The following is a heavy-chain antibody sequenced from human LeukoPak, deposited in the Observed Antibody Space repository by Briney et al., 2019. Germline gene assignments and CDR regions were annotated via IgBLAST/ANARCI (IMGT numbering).Heavy chain of an antibody. J-gene: IGHJ6*03. V-gene: IGHV3-7*03. CDR2: IKQDGSEK. CDR3: ARVRRGYDTLYYYYYYMDV. D-gene: IGHD5-12*01. Sequence: AGGSLRLSCAASGFTFSTYWMSWVRQAPGKGLEWVANIKQDGSEKYYVDSVKGRFTISRDNAKNSLYLQMNSLRAEDTAVYYCARVRRGYDTLYYYYYYMDVWGKGTTVTISS. CDR1: GFTFSTYW.